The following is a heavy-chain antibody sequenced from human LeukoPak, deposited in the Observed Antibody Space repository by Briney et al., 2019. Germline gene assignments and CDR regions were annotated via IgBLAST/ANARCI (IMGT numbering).Heavy chain of an antibody. D-gene: IGHD6-19*01. CDR2: IKQDGSEK. CDR3: ARDPGRDSSGWSEYFQH. J-gene: IGHJ1*01. CDR1: GFTFSNCA. V-gene: IGHV3-7*03. Sequence: GGSLRLSCAASGFTFSNCAMSWVRQAPGKGLEWVANIKQDGSEKYYVDSVKGRFTISRDNAKNSLYLQMNSLRAEDTAVYYCARDPGRDSSGWSEYFQHWGQGTLVTVSS.